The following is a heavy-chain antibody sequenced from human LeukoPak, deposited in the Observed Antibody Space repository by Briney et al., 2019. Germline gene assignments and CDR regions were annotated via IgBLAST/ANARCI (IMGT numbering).Heavy chain of an antibody. Sequence: PGGSLRLSCAASGFTFSHYGMSWVRLAPGKGLEWVSGIINSGGSTYYADSVKGRFTISRDNSKNTLYLQMNSLRAEDTALYYCAKGQQGFDYWGQGTLVTVSP. CDR2: IINSGGST. V-gene: IGHV3-23*01. CDR3: AKGQQGFDY. D-gene: IGHD6-13*01. J-gene: IGHJ4*02. CDR1: GFTFSHYG.